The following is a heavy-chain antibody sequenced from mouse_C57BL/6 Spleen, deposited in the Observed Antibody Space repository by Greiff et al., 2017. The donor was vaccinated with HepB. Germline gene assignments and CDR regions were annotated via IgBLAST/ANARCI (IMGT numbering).Heavy chain of an antibody. Sequence: QVQLQQPGAELVRPGPSVKLSCKASGYTFTSYWMHWVKQRPGQGLEWIGVIDPSDSYTNYTQKFKGKATLTVDTSSSTAYMQLSSLTAEDSAVYYGARDGNYEDYYAMTTGVKEPQAPAPQ. D-gene: IGHD2-1*01. CDR3: ARDGNYEDYYAMTT. CDR2: IDPSDSYT. CDR1: GYTFTSYW. V-gene: IGHV1-59*01. J-gene: IGHJ4*01.